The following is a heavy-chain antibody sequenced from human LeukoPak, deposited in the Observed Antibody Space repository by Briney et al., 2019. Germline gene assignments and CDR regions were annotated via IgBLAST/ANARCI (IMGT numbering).Heavy chain of an antibody. D-gene: IGHD4-17*01. J-gene: IGHJ4*02. CDR2: ISGPGGST. Sequence: GGSLRLSCAASGFTFTSYAMSWVRQAPGKGLEWVSAISGPGGSTYYADSVKGRFTISRDNSRNTLYLQMNTLRADDTAVYYCAKVKTTVHLYYFDYWGQGTLVTVSS. CDR1: GFTFTSYA. CDR3: AKVKTTVHLYYFDY. V-gene: IGHV3-23*01.